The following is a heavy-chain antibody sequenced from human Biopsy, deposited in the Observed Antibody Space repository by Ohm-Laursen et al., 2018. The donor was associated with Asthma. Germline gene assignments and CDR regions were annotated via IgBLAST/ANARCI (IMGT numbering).Heavy chain of an antibody. CDR3: ARAVDYSHYYGIDV. J-gene: IGHJ6*02. Sequence: SVKVSCKTSGYTFNSVGITWVRQAPGQGLEWMGWISVYNGNTKVAQKLQDRVTMITDTSTSIAYMELRSLRPDDTAVYFCARAVDYSHYYGIDVWGQGTTVTVS. V-gene: IGHV1-18*01. CDR2: ISVYNGNT. D-gene: IGHD3-10*01. CDR1: GYTFNSVG.